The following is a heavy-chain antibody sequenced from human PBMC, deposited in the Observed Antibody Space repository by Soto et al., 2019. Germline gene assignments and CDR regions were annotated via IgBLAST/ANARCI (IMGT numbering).Heavy chain of an antibody. CDR1: GFTFSSYG. CDR2: ISYDGSNK. CDR3: VKDLLIAVSGMNYYYYGMDV. J-gene: IGHJ6*02. D-gene: IGHD6-19*01. Sequence: GGSLRLSCAASGFTFSSYGMHWVRQAPGKGLEWVAVISYDGSNKYYADSVKGRFTISRDNSKNTLYLQMNSRRAEDTAVYYCVKDLLIAVSGMNYYYYGMDVWGQGTTVTVSS. V-gene: IGHV3-30*18.